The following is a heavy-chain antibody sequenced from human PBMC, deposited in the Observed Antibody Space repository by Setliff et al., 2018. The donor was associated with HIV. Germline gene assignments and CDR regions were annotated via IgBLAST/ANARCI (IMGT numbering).Heavy chain of an antibody. V-gene: IGHV1-18*01. D-gene: IGHD6-19*01. J-gene: IGHJ3*02. Sequence: ASVKVSCKASGDTNPSDAISWVRQAPGQGLEWMGWISGYNGNTKYAQNMQGRVTMTTDTSTTTAYMELRSLRSDDTAVYYCATITVAGTGAFDIWGQGTMDTVSS. CDR2: ISGYNGNT. CDR1: GDTNPSDA. CDR3: ATITVAGTGAFDI.